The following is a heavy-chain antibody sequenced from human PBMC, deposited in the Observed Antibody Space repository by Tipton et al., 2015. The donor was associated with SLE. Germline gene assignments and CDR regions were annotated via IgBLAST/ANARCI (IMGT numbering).Heavy chain of an antibody. V-gene: IGHV4-34*01. Sequence: LRLSCAASGFTFSSYGMHWVRQAPGKGLEWIGEINHSGSTNYNPSLKSRVTISVDTSKNQFSLKLSSVTAADTAVYYCARGPLLDLWGRGTLVTVSS. CDR3: ARGPLLDL. CDR2: INHSGST. J-gene: IGHJ2*01. D-gene: IGHD5/OR15-5a*01. CDR1: GFTFSSYG.